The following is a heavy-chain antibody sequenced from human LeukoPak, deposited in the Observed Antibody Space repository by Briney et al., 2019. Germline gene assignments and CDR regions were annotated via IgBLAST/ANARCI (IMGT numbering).Heavy chain of an antibody. V-gene: IGHV3-23*01. CDR1: GFTFSSYA. Sequence: GGTLRLSCAASGFTFSSYAMSWVRQVPGKGLEWVTSISGSGGRTYYADSVKGRFTISRDNSKNTLYLQMNNLRAEDTALYYCAKGDTTWELPHDYWGQGTLVTVSS. D-gene: IGHD1-26*01. CDR3: AKGDTTWELPHDY. J-gene: IGHJ4*02. CDR2: ISGSGGRT.